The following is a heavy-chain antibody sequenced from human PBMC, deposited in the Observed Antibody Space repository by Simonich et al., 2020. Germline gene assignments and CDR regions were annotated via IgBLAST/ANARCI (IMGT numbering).Heavy chain of an antibody. CDR2: MNPNMGNT. CDR3: ARGPAERWFDP. Sequence: QVQLVQSGAEVKKPGASVKVSCKASGYTFTSDDINWVRQATGQGLGGMGWMNPNMGNTGYAQKFQGRGTITRNTSISTAYMELSSLRSEDTAVYYCARGPAERWFDPWGQGTLVTVSS. D-gene: IGHD2-2*01. V-gene: IGHV1-8*03. J-gene: IGHJ5*02. CDR1: GYTFTSDD.